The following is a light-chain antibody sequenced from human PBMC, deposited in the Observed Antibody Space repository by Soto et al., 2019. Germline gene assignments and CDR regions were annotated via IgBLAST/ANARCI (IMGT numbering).Light chain of an antibody. J-gene: IGLJ2*01. Sequence: QSALTQPASVSGSPGQSITISCTGTSSDVGGYDYVSWYQHHPGKAPKLMIFDVSNRPSGVSSRFSGSKSGNTASLTISGLQAEDEADYYCSSYTSSSARHVVFGGGTKLTVL. CDR3: SSYTSSSARHVV. V-gene: IGLV2-14*03. CDR2: DVS. CDR1: SSDVGGYDY.